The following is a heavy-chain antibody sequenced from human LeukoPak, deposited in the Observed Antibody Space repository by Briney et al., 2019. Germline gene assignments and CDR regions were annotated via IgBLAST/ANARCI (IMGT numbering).Heavy chain of an antibody. Sequence: SGHTWVKPTQTLTLTCTFSGFSLSNSGVGVGWTRQPPGKALEWLAVIYWDDDKRYSPSRKSRLTITKDTSKDQVVLTMTNMDPFFFFKQKTAYEMATITYYFDYWGQGTLVTVSS. V-gene: IGHV2-5*02. CDR3: AYEMATITYYFDY. CDR1: GFSLSNSGVG. CDR2: IYWDDDK. D-gene: IGHD5-24*01. J-gene: IGHJ4*02.